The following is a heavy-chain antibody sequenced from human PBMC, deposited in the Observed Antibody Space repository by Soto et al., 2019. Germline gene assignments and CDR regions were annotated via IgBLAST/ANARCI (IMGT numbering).Heavy chain of an antibody. CDR1: GFTFSGSA. CDR2: IRSKANSYAT. CDR3: TTLAYCGGDCFLQSDY. V-gene: IGHV3-73*01. D-gene: IGHD2-21*02. Sequence: GGSLRLSCAASGFTFSGSAMHWVRQASGKGLEWVGRIRSKANSYATAYAASVKGRFTISRDDSKNTAYLQMNSLKTEDTAVYYCTTLAYCGGDCFLQSDYWGQGTLVTVSS. J-gene: IGHJ4*02.